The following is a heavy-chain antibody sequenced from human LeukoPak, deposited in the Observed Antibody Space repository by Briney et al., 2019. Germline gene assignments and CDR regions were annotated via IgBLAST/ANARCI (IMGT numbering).Heavy chain of an antibody. J-gene: IGHJ6*03. CDR3: ARVKDPSYYYYYMDV. D-gene: IGHD2-15*01. V-gene: IGHV4-59*01. CDR1: GGSISSYY. CDR2: IYYSGST. Sequence: SETLSLTCTVSGGSISSYYWSWIRQPPGKGLEWIGYIYYSGSTNYNPSLKSLVTISVDTSKKQFSLKLSSVTAADTAVYYCARVKDPSYYYYYMDVWGKGTTVTVSS.